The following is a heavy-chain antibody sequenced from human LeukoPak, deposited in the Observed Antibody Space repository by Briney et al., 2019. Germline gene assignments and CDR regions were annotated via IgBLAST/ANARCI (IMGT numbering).Heavy chain of an antibody. CDR1: GYTFTSYY. CDR3: ARDNSRNSNDY. D-gene: IGHD1-20*01. Sequence: ASVKVSCKASGYTFTSYYMHWVRQAPGQGLEWMGIINPSGGGANYAQNFQGRVTMTRDTSTGTVHMELSSLRSEDTAMYYCARDNSRNSNDYWGQGTLVTVSS. V-gene: IGHV1-46*01. CDR2: INPSGGGA. J-gene: IGHJ4*02.